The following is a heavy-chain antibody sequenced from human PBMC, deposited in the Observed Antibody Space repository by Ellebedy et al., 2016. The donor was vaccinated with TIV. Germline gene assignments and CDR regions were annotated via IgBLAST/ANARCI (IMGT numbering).Heavy chain of an antibody. CDR2: IKSKTDGGTT. CDR3: TTDLSARWFGELPRGYYYYGMDV. V-gene: IGHV3-15*01. Sequence: GESLKISCAASGFTFSNAWMSWVRQAPGKGLEWVGRIKSKTDGGTTDYAAPVKGRFTISRDDSKNTLYLQMNSLKTEDTAVYYCTTDLSARWFGELPRGYYYYGMDVWGQGTTVTVSS. J-gene: IGHJ6*02. CDR1: GFTFSNAW. D-gene: IGHD3-10*01.